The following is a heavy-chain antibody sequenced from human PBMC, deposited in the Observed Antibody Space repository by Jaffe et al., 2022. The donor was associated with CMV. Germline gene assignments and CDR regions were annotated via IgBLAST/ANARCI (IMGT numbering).Heavy chain of an antibody. D-gene: IGHD3-3*01. V-gene: IGHV3-64D*06. CDR2: ISSNGGST. CDR1: GFTFSSYA. Sequence: EVQLVESGGGLVQPGGSLRLSCSASGFTFSSYAMHWVRQAPGKGLEYVSAISSNGGSTYYADSVKGRFTISRDNSKNTLYLQMSSLRAEDTAVYYCVRGRYDFWSGSPPAAHWFDPWGQGTLVTVSS. J-gene: IGHJ5*02. CDR3: VRGRYDFWSGSPPAAHWFDP.